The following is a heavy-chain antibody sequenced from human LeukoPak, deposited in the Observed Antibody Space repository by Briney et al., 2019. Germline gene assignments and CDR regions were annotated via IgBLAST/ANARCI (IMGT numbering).Heavy chain of an antibody. Sequence: GGSLRLSCAASGFTFSSDWMSWVRQAPGKGLKWVANIKQDGSEKYYVDSVKGRFTISRDNAKNSLYLQMHSLRAEDTAIYYCVRDLYARLRLGEPPGYWGQGTLVTVS. J-gene: IGHJ4*02. CDR1: GFTFSSDW. D-gene: IGHD3-16*01. V-gene: IGHV3-7*01. CDR2: IKQDGSEK. CDR3: VRDLYARLRLGEPPGY.